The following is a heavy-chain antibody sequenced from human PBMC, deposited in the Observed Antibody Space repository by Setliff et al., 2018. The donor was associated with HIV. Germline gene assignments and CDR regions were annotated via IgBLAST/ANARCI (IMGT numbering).Heavy chain of an antibody. V-gene: IGHV4-39*01. CDR1: GGSINSGGYY. CDR2: VSQSGST. J-gene: IGHJ5*02. Sequence: SETLSLTCTVSGGSINSGGYYWSWIRQSPGKSLEWIGSVSQSGSTYYNPSLKSRITISVDRSKNLFSLKLISVTAADQGVYYCARVPVPGANWFDPWGLGTLVTVSS. CDR3: ARVPVPGANWFDP.